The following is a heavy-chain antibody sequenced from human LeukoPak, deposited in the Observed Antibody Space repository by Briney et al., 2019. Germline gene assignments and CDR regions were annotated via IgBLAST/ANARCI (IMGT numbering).Heavy chain of an antibody. V-gene: IGHV6-1*01. CDR2: TYYRSKWYN. D-gene: IGHD6-6*01. CDR3: TRAYGTSSGWFDP. Sequence: SQTLSLTSAISGDSVSSNTAAWNWIRQSPSRGLEWLGRTYYRSKWYNDYAVSVKSRITINPDTSKNQFSLQLNSVTPEDTAVYYCTRAYGTSSGWFDPWGQGTLVTVSS. CDR1: GDSVSSNTAA. J-gene: IGHJ5*02.